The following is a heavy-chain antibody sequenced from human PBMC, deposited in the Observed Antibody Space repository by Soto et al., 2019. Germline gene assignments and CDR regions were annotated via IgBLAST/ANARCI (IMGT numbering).Heavy chain of an antibody. CDR2: IKSKTDGGTT. D-gene: IGHD3-22*01. CDR3: TTSSSGTMIVVETFDY. Sequence: GGSLRLSCAASGFTFSNAWMNWVRQAPGKGLEWDGRIKSKTDGGTTDYAAPVKGRFTISRDDSKNTLYLQMNSLKTEDTAVYYCTTSSSGTMIVVETFDYWGQGTLVTVSS. CDR1: GFTFSNAW. V-gene: IGHV3-15*07. J-gene: IGHJ4*02.